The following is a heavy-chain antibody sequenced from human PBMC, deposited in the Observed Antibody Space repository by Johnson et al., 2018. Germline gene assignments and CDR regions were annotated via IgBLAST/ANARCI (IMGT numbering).Heavy chain of an antibody. CDR2: IYYSGIT. CDR1: GGSISGYY. CDR3: ARGDFWSGYYTSDY. D-gene: IGHD3-3*01. Sequence: QVQLQESGPGLVKPSETLSLTCSVSGGSISGYYWSWIRQPPGKGLEWIGYIYYSGITKYNPSLKSRVTISVDTSKNRFSLKLSSVTAADTAVYYCARGDFWSGYYTSDYWGQGTLVTVSS. J-gene: IGHJ4*02. V-gene: IGHV4-59*01.